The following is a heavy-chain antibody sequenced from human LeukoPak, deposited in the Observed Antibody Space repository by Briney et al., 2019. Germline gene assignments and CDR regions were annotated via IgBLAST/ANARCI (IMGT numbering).Heavy chain of an antibody. CDR3: AREAPYCGGDCYSHFDY. V-gene: IGHV1-69*01. CDR1: GGTFSSYA. CDR2: IIPIFGTA. D-gene: IGHD2-21*01. J-gene: IGHJ4*02. Sequence: SVKVSCEASGGTFSSYAISWVRQAPGQGLEWMGGIIPIFGTANYAQKFQGRVTITADESTSTAYMELSSLRSEDTAVYYCAREAPYCGGDCYSHFDYWGQGTLVTVSS.